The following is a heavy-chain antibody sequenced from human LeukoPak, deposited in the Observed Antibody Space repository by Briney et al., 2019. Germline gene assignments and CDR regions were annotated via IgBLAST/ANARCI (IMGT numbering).Heavy chain of an antibody. CDR3: ARGRYYDDSGYYYSFDY. J-gene: IGHJ4*02. CDR1: GGSISSGNYY. D-gene: IGHD3-22*01. V-gene: IGHV4-61*02. CDR2: IHTSGST. Sequence: SETLSLTCTVSGGSISSGNYYWSSIRQPAGEGLEWIGRIHTSGSTAYNPSLKSRVTVSGDTSKKQFSLKLSSVTAADTAVYYCARGRYYDDSGYYYSFDYWGQGTLVTVSS.